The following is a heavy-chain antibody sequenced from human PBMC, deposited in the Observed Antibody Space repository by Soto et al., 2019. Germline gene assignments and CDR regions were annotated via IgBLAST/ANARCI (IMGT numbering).Heavy chain of an antibody. D-gene: IGHD2-8*01. Sequence: GGSLRLSCAASGFTVGSHAMSWVRQAPGKGLEWVSSISGSGDGTYYGDSVKGRFTISRDSSSSTLYLQMDSLRGEDTAVYFCTXSRRSILMVYGFGGMDVWGQGTTVTVSS. CDR3: TXSRRSILMVYGFGGMDV. CDR1: GFTVGSHA. J-gene: IGHJ6*02. CDR2: ISGSGDGT. V-gene: IGHV3-23*01.